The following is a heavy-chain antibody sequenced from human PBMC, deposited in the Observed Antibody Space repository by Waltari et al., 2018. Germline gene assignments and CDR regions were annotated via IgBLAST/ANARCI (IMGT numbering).Heavy chain of an antibody. CDR2: IRGSGTGT. CDR1: GFTFSTYS. Sequence: EVQLLESGGGLVQPGGSLRLSCAASGFTFSTYSMSWVRQVPGKGLEWVSSIRGSGTGTYYADSVKVRFTISRDNSKNTLSLQMNSLRAKDTALYYCATFKGDYWGQGTLVTVSS. CDR3: ATFKGDY. D-gene: IGHD3-16*01. V-gene: IGHV3-23*01. J-gene: IGHJ4*02.